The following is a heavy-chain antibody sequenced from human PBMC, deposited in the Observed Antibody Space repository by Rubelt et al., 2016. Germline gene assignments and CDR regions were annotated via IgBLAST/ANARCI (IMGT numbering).Heavy chain of an antibody. Sequence: EVQLVESGGGLVQPGGSLRLSCAASGFTFSSFAMSWVRQAPGKGLEWVSSIPWSSDYIYYADSVKGRFTISRDNAKNSLYLQMNNLRAEDTAVYYCAKDLGILTDAFDIWGQGTMVTVSS. CDR2: IPWSSDYI. J-gene: IGHJ3*02. D-gene: IGHD3-9*01. V-gene: IGHV3-21*04. CDR3: AKDLGILTDAFDI. CDR1: GFTFSSFA.